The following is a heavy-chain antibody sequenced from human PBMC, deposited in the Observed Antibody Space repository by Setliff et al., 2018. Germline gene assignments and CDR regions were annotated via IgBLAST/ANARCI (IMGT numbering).Heavy chain of an antibody. CDR2: IYSSGST. Sequence: SETLSLTCTVSGGSISSHYWGWIRQPPGKGLEWIGYIYSSGSTNYNPSLKSRVTISVDTSKNQFSLKLSSVTAADTAVYYCARGPRGYGSGSYYATEYFQHWGQGTLVTVSS. D-gene: IGHD3-10*01. J-gene: IGHJ1*01. CDR3: ARGPRGYGSGSYYATEYFQH. CDR1: GGSISSHY. V-gene: IGHV4-4*08.